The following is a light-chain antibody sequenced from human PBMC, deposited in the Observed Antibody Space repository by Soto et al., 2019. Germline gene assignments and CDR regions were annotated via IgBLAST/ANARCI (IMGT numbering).Light chain of an antibody. CDR3: VQFSHFART. V-gene: IGKV2-24*01. J-gene: IGKJ1*01. Sequence: DIVLTQTPLSSPVTLGQPASISCRSSQSLVYSDGNTYLSRLQQRPGQPPRLLIYQISNRFSGVPDRFSGSGAGTDVTLKISRVEAEDVGVYACVQFSHFARTGGQGTKVDIK. CDR2: QIS. CDR1: QSLVYSDGNTY.